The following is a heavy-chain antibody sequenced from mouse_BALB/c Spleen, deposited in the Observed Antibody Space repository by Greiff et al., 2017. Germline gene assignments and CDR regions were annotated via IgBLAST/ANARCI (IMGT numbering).Heavy chain of an antibody. V-gene: IGHV5-12-2*01. CDR1: GFTFSSYT. D-gene: IGHD2-1*01. J-gene: IGHJ1*01. CDR2: ISNGGGST. Sequence: EVKLMESGGGLVQPGGSLKLSCAASGFTFSSYTMSWVRQTPEKRLEWVAYISNGGGSTYYPDTVKGRFTISRDNAKNTLYLQMSSLKSEDTAMYYCARHPLMGNSYWYFDVWGAGTTVTVSS. CDR3: ARHPLMGNSYWYFDV.